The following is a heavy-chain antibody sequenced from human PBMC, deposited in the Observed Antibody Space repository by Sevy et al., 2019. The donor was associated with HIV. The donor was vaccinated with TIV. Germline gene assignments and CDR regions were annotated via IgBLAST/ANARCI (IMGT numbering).Heavy chain of an antibody. CDR1: GFTFSTHW. D-gene: IGHD4-4*01. V-gene: IGHV3-74*01. Sequence: GGSLRLSCTASGFTFSTHWMHWVRQAPGKGLVWVSRIGYDASSTAYADSVKGRFTISRDNAKNTLYLQMDGLRAEDTAVYHCVRGTVTTWDWGQGTLVTVSS. J-gene: IGHJ4*02. CDR3: VRGTVTTWD. CDR2: IGYDASST.